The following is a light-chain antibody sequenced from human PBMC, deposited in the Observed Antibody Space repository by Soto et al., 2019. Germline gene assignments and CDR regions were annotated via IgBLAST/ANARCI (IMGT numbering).Light chain of an antibody. CDR2: AAS. V-gene: IGKV3-15*01. CDR1: QSVSSN. CDR3: QQYVNWPYT. J-gene: IGKJ2*01. Sequence: EIVMTQSPATLSVSPGERGTLSCRASQSVSSNLAWFHQKPGQAPRLLIYAASTRATGVPARFSGSGSGTEFTLTISSLQSEDFAVYYCQQYVNWPYTFGQGTKLEIK.